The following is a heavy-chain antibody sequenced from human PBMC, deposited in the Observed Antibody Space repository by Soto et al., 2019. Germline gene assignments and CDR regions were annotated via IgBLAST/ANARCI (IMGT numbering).Heavy chain of an antibody. CDR3: ARGDFAWEPSTDY. CDR1: GGSFSGYY. CDR2: INHSGST. V-gene: IGHV4-34*01. J-gene: IGHJ4*02. Sequence: PSETLSLTCAVYGGSFSGYYWSWIRQPPGKGLEWIGEINHSGSTNYNPSLKSRVTISVDTSKNQFSLKLSSVTAADTAMYYCARGDFAWEPSTDYWGQGTLVTVSS. D-gene: IGHD3-3*01.